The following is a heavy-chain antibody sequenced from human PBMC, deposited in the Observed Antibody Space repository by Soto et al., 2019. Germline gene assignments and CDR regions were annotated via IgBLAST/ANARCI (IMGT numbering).Heavy chain of an antibody. D-gene: IGHD3-3*01. CDR1: GYRLGMYA. J-gene: IGHJ3*02. CDR3: ARTGVAYDAFDN. CDR2: INNGNGDT. Sequence: ASVKVSCKASGYRLGMYALHWVRQAPGQRLEWMAWINNGNGDTIHSQKFQGRVIITRDTSANTVYMELRSLTSEDTAVYYCARTGVAYDAFDNWGQGTMVTV. V-gene: IGHV1-3*04.